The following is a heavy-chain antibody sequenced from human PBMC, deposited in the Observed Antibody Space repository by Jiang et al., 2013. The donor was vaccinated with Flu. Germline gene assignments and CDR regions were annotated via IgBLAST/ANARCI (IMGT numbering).Heavy chain of an antibody. Sequence: GYADSVKGRFTISRDNAKNSLYLQMNSLRAEDTALYYCARSSGPYSSSWYETYYFDYWGQGTLVTVSS. CDR3: ARSSGPYSSSWYETYYFDY. D-gene: IGHD6-13*01. V-gene: IGHV3-20*03. J-gene: IGHJ4*02.